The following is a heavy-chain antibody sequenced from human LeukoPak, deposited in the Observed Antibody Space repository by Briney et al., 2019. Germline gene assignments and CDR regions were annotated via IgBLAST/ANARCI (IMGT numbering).Heavy chain of an antibody. D-gene: IGHD4-17*01. CDR3: AKDSPTTGGGPQGYFDL. V-gene: IGHV3-23*01. CDR1: GFTFSNYA. Sequence: GGSLRLSCAASGFTFSNYAMTWVRQAPGKGLDWVAGISYSGEITYYADSVQGRFTISRDNSKNTLHLQMNSLRVDDAAIYYCAKDSPTTGGGPQGYFDLWGRGTLVTVSS. CDR2: ISYSGEIT. J-gene: IGHJ2*01.